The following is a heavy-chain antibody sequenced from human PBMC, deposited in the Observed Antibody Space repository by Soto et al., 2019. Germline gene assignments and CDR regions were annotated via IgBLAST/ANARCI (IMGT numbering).Heavy chain of an antibody. Sequence: SETLSLTCAVSGGSMNRTNWWSWVRQPPGKRLEWIGEISHGGRTNYSPSLKSRLTISIDISKNQFSLRLNSVTAADTAVYYCARYYFDITSPDSWFDPWGPGTLVTVSS. CDR3: ARYYFDITSPDSWFDP. CDR2: ISHGGRT. V-gene: IGHV4-4*02. CDR1: GGSMNRTNW. J-gene: IGHJ5*02. D-gene: IGHD3-9*01.